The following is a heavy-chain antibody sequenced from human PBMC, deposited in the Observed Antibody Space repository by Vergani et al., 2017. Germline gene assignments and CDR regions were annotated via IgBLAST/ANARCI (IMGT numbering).Heavy chain of an antibody. V-gene: IGHV3-23*01. CDR2: ISGSGDST. CDR1: GFTFSSYA. J-gene: IGHJ4*02. CDR3: AKERYSGTYSGKYFDY. Sequence: EVQMLESGGNLVQPGGSLRLSCAASGFTFSSYAMRWVRQAPGKGLEWVSGISGSGDSTYYADSVKGRFTTTRDNSKNTLYLQMNSLRAEDTAVYYCAKERYSGTYSGKYFDYWGQGTLVTVSS. D-gene: IGHD1-26*01.